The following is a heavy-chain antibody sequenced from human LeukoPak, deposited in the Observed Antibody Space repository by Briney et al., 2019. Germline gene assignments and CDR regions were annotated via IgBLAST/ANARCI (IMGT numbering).Heavy chain of an antibody. J-gene: IGHJ4*02. CDR1: GGSISSYY. CDR2: IYYSGST. Sequence: SETLSLTCTVSGGSISSYYWSWIRQPPGKGLEWIGYIYYSGSTNYNPSLKSRVTMSVDTSKNQFSLKLSSVTAADTAVYYCAREVVVPAAIAYFDYWGQGTLVTVSS. CDR3: AREVVVPAAIAYFDY. D-gene: IGHD2-2*01. V-gene: IGHV4-59*12.